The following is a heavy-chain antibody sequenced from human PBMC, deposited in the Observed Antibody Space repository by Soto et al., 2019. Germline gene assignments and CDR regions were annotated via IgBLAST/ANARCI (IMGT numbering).Heavy chain of an antibody. CDR3: AKAKRALRENYYYYGMDV. Sequence: SLRLSCAASGFTFSSYGMHWVRQAPGKGLEWVAVISYDGSNKYYADSVKGRFTISRDNSKNTLYLQMNSPRAEDTAVYYCAKAKRALRENYYYYGMDVWGQGLTLTVS. V-gene: IGHV3-30*18. J-gene: IGHJ6*02. D-gene: IGHD1-26*01. CDR1: GFTFSSYG. CDR2: ISYDGSNK.